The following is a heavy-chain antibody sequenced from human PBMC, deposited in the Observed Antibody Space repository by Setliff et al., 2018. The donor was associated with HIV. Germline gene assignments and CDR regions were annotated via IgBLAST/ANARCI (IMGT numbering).Heavy chain of an antibody. J-gene: IGHJ5*02. CDR3: ARVPSQRVESSGWYIWFDP. CDR1: GYSFSSYW. D-gene: IGHD6-19*01. Sequence: ESLKISCKGSGYSFSSYWIGWVRQMPGRGLEWMGIIYPGDSDTRYNPSFQGQVTISADKFISTAYLQWSSLKASDTAMYYCARVPSQRVESSGWYIWFDPWGQGTLVTVSS. CDR2: IYPGDSDT. V-gene: IGHV5-51*01.